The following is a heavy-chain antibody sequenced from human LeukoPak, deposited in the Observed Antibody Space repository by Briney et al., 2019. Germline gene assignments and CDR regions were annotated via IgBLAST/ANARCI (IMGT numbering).Heavy chain of an antibody. CDR1: GGSFSGYY. J-gene: IGHJ4*02. CDR2: INHSGST. V-gene: IGHV4-34*01. D-gene: IGHD1-1*01. CDR3: AGPNAASGYYFDY. Sequence: SETLSLTCAVYGGSFSGYYWSCIRQPPGKGLEWIGEINHSGSTNYNPPLKSRVTISVDTSKNQFSLKLSSVTAADTAVYYCAGPNAASGYYFDYWGQGTLVTVSS.